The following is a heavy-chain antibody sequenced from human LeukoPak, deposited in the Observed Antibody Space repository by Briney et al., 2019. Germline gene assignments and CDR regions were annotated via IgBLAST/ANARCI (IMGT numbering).Heavy chain of an antibody. D-gene: IGHD3-3*01. CDR2: ISYDGSNK. J-gene: IGHJ4*02. CDR3: ARPSDPFYDFWRISFDY. V-gene: IGHV3-30-3*01. CDR1: GFTFSSYA. Sequence: GSLRLSCAASGFTFSSYAMHWVRQAPGKGLEWVAVISYDGSNKYYADSVKGRFTISRDNSKNTLYLQMNSLRAEDTAVYYCARPSDPFYDFWRISFDYWGQGTLVTVSS.